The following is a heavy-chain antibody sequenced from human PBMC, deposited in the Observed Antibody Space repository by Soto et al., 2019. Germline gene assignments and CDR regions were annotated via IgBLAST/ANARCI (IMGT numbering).Heavy chain of an antibody. CDR2: INPIFGGT. Sequence: ASVKVSCKASGYTFTGYYMHWVRQAPGQGLEWMGGINPIFGGTNYAQKFQGRVTMTTDESTSTAYMELSSLRSEDTAVYYCARGSREDIVCLDYWGQGTLVTVSS. D-gene: IGHD2-15*01. V-gene: IGHV1-2*02. J-gene: IGHJ4*02. CDR3: ARGSREDIVCLDY. CDR1: GYTFTGYY.